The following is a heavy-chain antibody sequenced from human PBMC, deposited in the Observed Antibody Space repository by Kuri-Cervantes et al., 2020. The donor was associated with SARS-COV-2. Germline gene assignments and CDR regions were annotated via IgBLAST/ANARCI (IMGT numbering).Heavy chain of an antibody. D-gene: IGHD1-26*01. V-gene: IGHV4-61*02. CDR1: GGPISSGSYY. J-gene: IGHJ4*02. CDR2: IYTSGST. CDR3: ARDRWELHDY. Sequence: TLSLPCTVPGGPISSGSYYWSGIRQPAGKGREWIGRIYTSGSTNYNPSLKSRVTISVDTSKNQFSLKLSSVTAADTAVYYCARDRWELHDYWGQGTLVTVSS.